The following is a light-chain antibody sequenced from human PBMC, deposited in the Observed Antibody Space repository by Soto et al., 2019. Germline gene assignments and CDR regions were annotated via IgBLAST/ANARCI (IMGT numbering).Light chain of an antibody. CDR3: LQDYNYPPT. Sequence: AIQMTQSPSSQSASVGDRVTITCRACQAIRNDLGWYQQKPGKAPKLLIYAASSLQSGVPSRFSGSGSGTDFTLTISSLQAEDFATYYCLQDYNYPPTFGQGTRLEIK. CDR1: QAIRND. V-gene: IGKV1-6*02. J-gene: IGKJ5*01. CDR2: AAS.